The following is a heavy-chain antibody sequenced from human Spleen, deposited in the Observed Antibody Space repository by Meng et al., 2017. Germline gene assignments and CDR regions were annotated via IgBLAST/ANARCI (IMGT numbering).Heavy chain of an antibody. CDR1: SGSFSGYY. D-gene: IGHD2-15*01. CDR2: INHSGTT. V-gene: IGHV4-34*01. Sequence: QVQLQLWGAGLLRPSETLSLTCAVFSGSFSGYYWSWIRQPPGKGLEWIGEINHSGTTNYNPSLKSRVTISIDTSKNQFSLNLSSVTAADTAVYYCARGGWSLDYWGQGTLVTVSS. J-gene: IGHJ4*02. CDR3: ARGGWSLDY.